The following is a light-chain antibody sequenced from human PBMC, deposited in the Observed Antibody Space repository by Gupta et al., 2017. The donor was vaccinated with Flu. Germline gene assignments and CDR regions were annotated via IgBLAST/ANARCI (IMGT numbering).Light chain of an antibody. Sequence: IQMTQSPSYLSASVGDRVTITCRTSQGISSFLNWYQQKPGEAPKLLITAASHLQRGVPSRFSGSGSGTDFTLTIGNLQPEDFATYYCQQSYSTAFGPGTKVDLK. CDR2: AAS. CDR1: QGISSF. CDR3: QQSYSTA. J-gene: IGKJ3*01. V-gene: IGKV1-39*01.